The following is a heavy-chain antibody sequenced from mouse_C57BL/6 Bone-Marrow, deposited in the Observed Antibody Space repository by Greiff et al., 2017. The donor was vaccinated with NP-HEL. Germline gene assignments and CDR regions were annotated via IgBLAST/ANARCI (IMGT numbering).Heavy chain of an antibody. CDR3: ARWGGSGSAWFAY. CDR1: GYTFTSYW. J-gene: IGHJ3*01. CDR2: IDPSDSET. V-gene: IGHV1-52*01. D-gene: IGHD3-2*02. Sequence: VQLQQPGAELVRPGSSVKLSCKASGYTFTSYWMHWVKQRPIQGLEWIGNIDPSDSETNYNQKFKDKATLTVAKSSRPAYMQLSSLTSEDSAGYYCARWGGSGSAWFAYWGRGTLVTVSA.